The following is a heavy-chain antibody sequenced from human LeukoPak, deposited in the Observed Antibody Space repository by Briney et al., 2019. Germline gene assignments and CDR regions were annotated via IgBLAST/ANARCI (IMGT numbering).Heavy chain of an antibody. CDR2: IYSGGAT. CDR1: GFTVSNNY. V-gene: IGHV3-53*01. D-gene: IGHD3-22*01. CDR3: ARKYYYDSSGSDAFDI. J-gene: IGHJ3*02. Sequence: GGSLRLSCAASGFTVSNNYMSWVRQAPGKGLEWVSVIYSGGATYYADSVKGRFTISRDNSKNTLYLQMNGLRAEDTAVYYCARKYYYDSSGSDAFDIWGQGTMVTVSS.